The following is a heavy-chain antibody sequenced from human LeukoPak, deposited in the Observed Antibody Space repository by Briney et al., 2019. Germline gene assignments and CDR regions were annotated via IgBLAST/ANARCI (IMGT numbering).Heavy chain of an antibody. Sequence: GGSLRLSCAASGFTFSTYAMSWVRQAPEKGLEWVSGINADDFRSYYSDSVKGRFTISRDNAENSLYLQMNSLRDEDTAVYYCARIRAYSSSWAMDYWGQGTLVTVSS. D-gene: IGHD6-13*01. V-gene: IGHV3-23*01. CDR1: GFTFSTYA. CDR2: INADDFRS. CDR3: ARIRAYSSSWAMDY. J-gene: IGHJ4*02.